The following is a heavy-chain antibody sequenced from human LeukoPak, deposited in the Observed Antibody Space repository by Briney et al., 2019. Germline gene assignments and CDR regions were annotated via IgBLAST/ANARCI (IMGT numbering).Heavy chain of an antibody. D-gene: IGHD3-10*01. V-gene: IGHV3-7*01. CDR3: ARPSMYYYGSETYFWFDP. CDR2: IKQDGSEQ. J-gene: IGHJ5*02. CDR1: GFTFSNAW. Sequence: GGSLRLSCAASGFTFSNAWMGWVRQAPGKGLEWLANIKQDGSEQYYVDSVKGRFTISRDNAKNSLSLQMNSLRAEDTAVYYCARPSMYYYGSETYFWFDPWGQGTLVTVSS.